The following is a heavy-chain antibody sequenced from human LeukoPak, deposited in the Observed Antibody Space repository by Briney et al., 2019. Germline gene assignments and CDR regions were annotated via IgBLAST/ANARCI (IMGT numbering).Heavy chain of an antibody. D-gene: IGHD3-16*02. CDR2: IYHSGST. CDR1: GDSVNTRRYY. V-gene: IGHV4-39*01. Sequence: SETLSLTCPVSGDSVNTRRYYWGWIRQPPGKGLEWIGSIYHSGSTYYEPSLRSRVTISTDTSRNQFSLNLTSVTAADTAVYFCARRDIVKGGFDYWGQGTLVTVSS. J-gene: IGHJ4*02. CDR3: ARRDIVKGGFDY.